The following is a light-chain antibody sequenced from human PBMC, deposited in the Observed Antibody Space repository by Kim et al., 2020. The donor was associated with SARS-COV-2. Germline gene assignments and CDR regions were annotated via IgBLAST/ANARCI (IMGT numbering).Light chain of an antibody. J-gene: IGLJ2*01. CDR2: GKN. CDR3: NSRDSNDNVV. Sequence: SSELTQDPAVSVALGQTIRITCQGDSLRSYYATWYQQKPGQAPILVIYGKNNRPSGIPDRFSGSSSGNTASLTITGTQADDEADYYCNSRDSNDNVVFGGGTQLTFL. CDR1: SLRSYY. V-gene: IGLV3-19*01.